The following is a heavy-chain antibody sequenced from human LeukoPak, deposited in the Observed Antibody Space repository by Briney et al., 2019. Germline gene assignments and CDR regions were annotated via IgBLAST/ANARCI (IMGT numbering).Heavy chain of an antibody. Sequence: ASVKVSCKASGGTFSSYAISWVRQAPGQGLEWMGGIIPIFGTANYAQKFQGRVTITADESTSTAYMELSSLRPEDTAVYYCARDPTSAVDTAMYWDNWFDPWGQGTLVTVSS. CDR2: IIPIFGTA. D-gene: IGHD5-18*01. CDR1: GGTFSSYA. J-gene: IGHJ5*02. V-gene: IGHV1-69*13. CDR3: ARDPTSAVDTAMYWDNWFDP.